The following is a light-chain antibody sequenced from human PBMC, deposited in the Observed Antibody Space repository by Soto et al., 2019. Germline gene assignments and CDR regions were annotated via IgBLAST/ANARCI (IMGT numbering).Light chain of an antibody. J-gene: IGKJ1*01. CDR2: DAS. V-gene: IGKV3-11*01. CDR3: QQRSNWPWT. Sequence: EIVMTQSPATLSVSPGERATLYCRASQSVSSNLAWYQQKPGQAPRLLIYDASNRATGIPARFSGSGSGTDFTLTISSLEPEDFAVYYCQQRSNWPWTFGQGTKVDI. CDR1: QSVSSN.